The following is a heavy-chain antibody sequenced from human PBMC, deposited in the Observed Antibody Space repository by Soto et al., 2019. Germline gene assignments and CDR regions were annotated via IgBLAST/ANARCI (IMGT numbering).Heavy chain of an antibody. J-gene: IGHJ5*02. V-gene: IGHV4-59*08. CDR1: GGSISSYY. CDR2: IYYSGST. Sequence: QVQLQESGPGLVKPSETLSLTCTVSGGSISSYYWSWIRQPPGKGLEWIGYIYYSGSTNYNPSLKSRVTISVDTSKTQFSLKLSSVTAADTAVYYCASHGGTVVVTAYNWFDPWGQGTLVTVSS. CDR3: ASHGGTVVVTAYNWFDP. D-gene: IGHD2-21*02.